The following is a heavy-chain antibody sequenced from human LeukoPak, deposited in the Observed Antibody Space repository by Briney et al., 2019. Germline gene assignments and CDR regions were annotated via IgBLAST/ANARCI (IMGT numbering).Heavy chain of an antibody. Sequence: ASVKASCKASGYTFTYYGMHWVRQAPGQRPEWMGWIDGGNGNIEYSQKFQGRLSITRDTSATTDFMELSSLRSEDSAVYYCASRAGGYDHGMDVWGQGTTVTVSS. CDR1: GYTFTYYG. J-gene: IGHJ6*02. CDR3: ASRAGGYDHGMDV. V-gene: IGHV1-3*01. D-gene: IGHD3-16*01. CDR2: IDGGNGNI.